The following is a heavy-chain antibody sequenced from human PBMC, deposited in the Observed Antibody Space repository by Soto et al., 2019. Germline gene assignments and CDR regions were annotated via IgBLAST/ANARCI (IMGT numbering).Heavy chain of an antibody. CDR3: ARRIYDYIIQDAFDI. CDR1: GGSISSSSYY. CDR2: IYYSGST. Sequence: QLQLQESGPGLVKPSETLSLTCTVSGGSISSSSYYWGWIRQPPGKGLEWIGSIYYSGSTYYNPSLKSRVTISVDTSKNQFSLKLSSVTAADTAVYYCARRIYDYIIQDAFDIWGQGTMVTVSS. D-gene: IGHD3-16*01. V-gene: IGHV4-39*01. J-gene: IGHJ3*02.